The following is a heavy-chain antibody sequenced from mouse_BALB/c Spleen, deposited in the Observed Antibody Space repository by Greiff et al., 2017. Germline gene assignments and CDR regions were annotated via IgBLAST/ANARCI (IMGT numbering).Heavy chain of an antibody. CDR1: GFTFSSYG. CDR3: ARDENYGNPRGFAY. V-gene: IGHV5-6-3*01. J-gene: IGHJ3*01. Sequence: EVQLVESGGGLVQPGGSLKLSCAASGFTFSSYGMSWVRQTPDKRLELVATINSNGGSTYYPDSVKGRFTISRDNAKNTLYLQMSSLKSEDTAMYYCARDENYGNPRGFAYWGQGTLVTVSA. D-gene: IGHD2-1*01. CDR2: INSNGGST.